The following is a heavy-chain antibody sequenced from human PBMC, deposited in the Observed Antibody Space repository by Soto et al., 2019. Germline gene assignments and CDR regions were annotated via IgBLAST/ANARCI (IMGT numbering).Heavy chain of an antibody. Sequence: QLQLQESGPGLVKPSETLSLTCTVSGGSISSSRYYWGWIRQPPGKGLEWIGSIYYSGSTYYNPSLKSRVTISVDTSKNQFSLKLSSVTAADTAVYYCARRTAVAGGVDYWGQGTLVTVSS. CDR1: GGSISSSRYY. J-gene: IGHJ4*02. V-gene: IGHV4-39*01. CDR2: IYYSGST. D-gene: IGHD6-19*01. CDR3: ARRTAVAGGVDY.